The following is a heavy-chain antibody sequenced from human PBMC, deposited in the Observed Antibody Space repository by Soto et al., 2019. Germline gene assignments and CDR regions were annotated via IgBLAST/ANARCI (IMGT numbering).Heavy chain of an antibody. CDR1: GFTVSNNY. Sequence: EVQLVESGGGLIQPGGSLRLSCAVSGFTVSNNYMSWVRQAPGKGLEGVSVIYSGGYTAYGDSVKGRFTISRDNSKNNLYLTRKRLRASRLAVYYRGTQRGGGGYWGQGTLVTVSS. V-gene: IGHV3-53*01. CDR3: GTQRGGGGY. J-gene: IGHJ4*02. CDR2: IYSGGYT. D-gene: IGHD6-25*01.